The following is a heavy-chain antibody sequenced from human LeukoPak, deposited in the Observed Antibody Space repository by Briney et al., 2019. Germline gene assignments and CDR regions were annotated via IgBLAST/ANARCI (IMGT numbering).Heavy chain of an antibody. CDR2: IIPILGIA. D-gene: IGHD7-27*01. CDR1: GGTFSSYA. CDR3: ARDLPKANWGSWTGDY. V-gene: IGHV1-69*04. Sequence: SVKVSCKASGGTFSSYAISWVRQAPGQGLEWMGRIIPILGIANYAQKFQGRVTITADKSTSTAYMELSGLRSEDTAVYYCARDLPKANWGSWTGDYWGQGTLVTVSS. J-gene: IGHJ4*02.